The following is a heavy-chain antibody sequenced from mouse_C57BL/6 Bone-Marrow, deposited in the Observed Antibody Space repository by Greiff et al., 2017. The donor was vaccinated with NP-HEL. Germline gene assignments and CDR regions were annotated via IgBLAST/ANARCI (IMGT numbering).Heavy chain of an antibody. D-gene: IGHD1-1*01. CDR3: ARGGFITTVVALEDY. Sequence: QVQLQQPGAELVKPGASVKLSCKASGYTFTSYWMHWVKQRPGRGLEWIGRIDPNSGGTKYNEKFKSKATLTVDKPSSTAYMQLSSLTSEDSSVYYCARGGFITTVVALEDYWGQGTTLTVSS. CDR1: GYTFTSYW. J-gene: IGHJ2*01. CDR2: IDPNSGGT. V-gene: IGHV1-72*01.